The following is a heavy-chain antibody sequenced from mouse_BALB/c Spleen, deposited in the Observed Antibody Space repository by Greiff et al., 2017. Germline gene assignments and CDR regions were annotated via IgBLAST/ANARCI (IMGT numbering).Heavy chain of an antibody. V-gene: IGHV1-14*01. J-gene: IGHJ4*01. CDR2: INPYNDGT. CDR1: GYTFTSYV. CDR3: ARSTMKGAMDY. D-gene: IGHD2-4*01. Sequence: EVQLQQSGPELVKPGASVKMSCKASGYTFTSYVMHWVKQKPGQGLEWIGYINPYNDGTKYNEKFKGKATLTSDKSSSTAYMELSSLTSEDSAVYYFARSTMKGAMDYWGQGTSVTVSS.